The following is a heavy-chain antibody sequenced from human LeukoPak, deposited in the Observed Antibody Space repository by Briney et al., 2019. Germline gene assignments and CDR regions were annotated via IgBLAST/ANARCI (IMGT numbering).Heavy chain of an antibody. J-gene: IGHJ4*02. CDR3: ARAFSSTWRHFDY. CDR1: GFTFSSIA. V-gene: IGHV3-23*01. Sequence: PGGSLRLSCAASGFTFSSIAMSWVRQAPGRGLEWISVIGASGATTYYADPVKGRFSISRDNSKNTLYLQMNSLRAEDTALYYCARAFSSTWRHFDYWGQGTLVTVSS. CDR2: IGASGATT. D-gene: IGHD6-13*01.